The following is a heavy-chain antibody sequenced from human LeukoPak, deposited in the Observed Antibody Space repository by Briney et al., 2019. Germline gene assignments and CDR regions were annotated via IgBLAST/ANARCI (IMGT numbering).Heavy chain of an antibody. CDR3: ARGLRDGLTGNDVLDV. D-gene: IGHD3-9*01. CDR1: GYNFKSYD. V-gene: IGHV1-8*01. CDR2: MNPHGDYT. J-gene: IGHJ3*01. Sequence: ASVKVSCKASGYNFKSYDINWVRQAAGQGLEWMGWMNPHGDYTGYSQKFQDRVTMTSDSSTTTAFMELSSLTSEDTALYYCARGLRDGLTGNDVLDVWGLGTMVIVTS.